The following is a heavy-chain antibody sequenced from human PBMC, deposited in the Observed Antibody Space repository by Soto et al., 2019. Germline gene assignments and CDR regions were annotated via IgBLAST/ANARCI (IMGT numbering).Heavy chain of an antibody. V-gene: IGHV1-69*01. CDR1: GGTFSSYA. CDR2: IIPIFGTA. Sequence: QVQLVQSGAEVKKPGSSVKVSCKASGGTFSSYAISWVRQAPGQGLEWMGGIIPIFGTANYAQKFQGRVTITADESTSTAYMALSSLRSEDTAVYYCARDGVWGYCSSTSCYTGVWFDPRGQGTLVTVSS. CDR3: ARDGVWGYCSSTSCYTGVWFDP. J-gene: IGHJ5*02. D-gene: IGHD2-2*02.